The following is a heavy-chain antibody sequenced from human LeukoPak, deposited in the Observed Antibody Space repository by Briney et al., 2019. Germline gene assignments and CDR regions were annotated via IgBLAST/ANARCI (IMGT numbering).Heavy chain of an antibody. Sequence: GGSLRLSCAASGLTVSSNYMNWVRQAPGKGLEWVSVIYSGGSTYYADSVKGRFTISRDNSKNTLYLQMNSLRAEDTAVYYCARGAYGSRSYVDNWFDPWGQGTLVTVSS. CDR3: ARGAYGSRSYVDNWFDP. V-gene: IGHV3-66*01. D-gene: IGHD3-10*01. J-gene: IGHJ5*02. CDR2: IYSGGST. CDR1: GLTVSSNY.